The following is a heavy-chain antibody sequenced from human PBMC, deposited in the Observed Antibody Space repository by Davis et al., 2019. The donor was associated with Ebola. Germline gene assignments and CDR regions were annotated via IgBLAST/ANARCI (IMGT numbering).Heavy chain of an antibody. CDR2: TSHNERER. V-gene: IGHV3-30*04. CDR3: ARALHDEVLDY. D-gene: IGHD1-1*01. Sequence: GESLNISCAAPGFTFRNYAMHWVRQAPGKGLEWVAVTSHNERERFYGESVQGRFTIPRDNSENVLYLQMDSLRPDDTAIYFCARALHDEVLDYWGQGTPVTVSS. J-gene: IGHJ4*02. CDR1: GFTFRNYA.